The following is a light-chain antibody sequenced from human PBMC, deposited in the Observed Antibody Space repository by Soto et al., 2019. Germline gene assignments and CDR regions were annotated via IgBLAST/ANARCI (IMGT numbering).Light chain of an antibody. CDR1: SSDVGAYNY. J-gene: IGLJ3*02. V-gene: IGLV2-14*01. CDR2: EVS. CDR3: SSYTSRSTWV. Sequence: QSALTQPASVSGSPGQSITISCTGTSSDVGAYNYVSWYQQHPGKAPKLMIYEVSNRPSGVSDRFSGSRSGNTASLTISGLQDEDEYDYYCSSYTSRSTWVFGGGTKLTVL.